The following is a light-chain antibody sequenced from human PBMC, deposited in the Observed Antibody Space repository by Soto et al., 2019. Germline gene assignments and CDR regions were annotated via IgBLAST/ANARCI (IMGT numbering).Light chain of an antibody. CDR1: QSISSY. J-gene: IGKJ4*01. CDR2: AAS. V-gene: IGKV1-39*01. CDR3: QKRSNWPLN. Sequence: DIQMTQSPSSLSASVVDRVTITCRASQSISSYLNWYQQKPGKAPKLLIYAASTLQSGVPSRFSGGGSGTDFTLTISSLQPEDFAVYYCQKRSNWPLNFGGGTKVDIK.